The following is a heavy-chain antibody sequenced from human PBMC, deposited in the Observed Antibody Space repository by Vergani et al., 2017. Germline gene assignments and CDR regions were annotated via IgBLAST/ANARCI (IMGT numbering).Heavy chain of an antibody. V-gene: IGHV1-18*01. CDR2: ISPHTGRT. CDR3: ARNFLGRDIEVVPTAPFWLFDL. D-gene: IGHD2-2*01. Sequence: QIQLVQSAAEVKKTGAALNVSCKASGYTFRNKDISWLRQAPGQGLEWMGSISPHTGRTNTAQQFQDRVIMTTDTSTSTAYLSLGTLTSDDTAVYFCARNFLGRDIEVVPTAPFWLFDLWGRGTRVTVSS. CDR1: GYTFRNKD. J-gene: IGHJ2*01.